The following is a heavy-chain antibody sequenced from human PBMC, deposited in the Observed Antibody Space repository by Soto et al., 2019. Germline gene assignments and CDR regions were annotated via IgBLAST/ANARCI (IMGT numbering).Heavy chain of an antibody. CDR1: GGSFSGYY. CDR3: ARGVGSYFEYFGGSFWCESCLDY. V-gene: IGHV4-34*01. J-gene: IGHJ4*03. Sequence: PSETLSLTCAVYGGSFSGYYWSWIRQPPGKGLEWIGEINHSGSTNYNPSLKSRVTISVDTSKNQFSLKLSSVTAADTAVYYCARGVGSYFEYFGGSFWCESCLDYWGQGTTVTVSS. CDR2: INHSGST. D-gene: IGHD3-16*01.